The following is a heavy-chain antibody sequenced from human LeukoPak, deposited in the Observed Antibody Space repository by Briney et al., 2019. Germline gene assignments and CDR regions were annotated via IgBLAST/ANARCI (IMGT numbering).Heavy chain of an antibody. CDR2: LYHSGST. V-gene: IGHV4-59*04. Sequence: PSETLSLTCTVSGGSISSYYWGWIRQAPGKGLEWIGNLYHSGSTYYNPSLKSRVSISVDTSKNQFSLNLSSVTAADTAVYYCATEIQNIAGRVYWGQGTLVTVSS. D-gene: IGHD6-6*01. J-gene: IGHJ4*02. CDR1: GGSISSYY. CDR3: ATEIQNIAGRVY.